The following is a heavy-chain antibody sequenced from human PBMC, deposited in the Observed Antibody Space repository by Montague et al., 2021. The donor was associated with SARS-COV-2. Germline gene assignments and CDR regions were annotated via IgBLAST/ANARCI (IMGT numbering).Heavy chain of an antibody. J-gene: IGHJ4*02. Sequence: CAISGDSVWSNTAAWNWIRRSPSGGLEWLGRTNYRSKWTSDYATSVEGRISIDPDTSKNQFFLHPRSVTPEDTGVYYCVRDTGSAQAGFDAWGQGTLVTVSS. V-gene: IGHV6-1*01. CDR1: GDSVWSNTAA. CDR3: VRDTGSAQAGFDA. D-gene: IGHD4-17*01. CDR2: TNYRSKWTS.